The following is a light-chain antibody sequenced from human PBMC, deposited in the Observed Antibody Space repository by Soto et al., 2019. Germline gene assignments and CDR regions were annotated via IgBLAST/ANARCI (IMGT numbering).Light chain of an antibody. CDR2: DAS. J-gene: IGKJ1*01. V-gene: IGKV1-17*01. CDR3: QQYNSYSRT. Sequence: IHMTQSPASLSASVGDRVTITCRASQGIRNDLGWYQQKPGKAPKLLISDASSLKSGVPSRFSGSGSATEFTLTISSLQPDDFATYYCQQYNSYSRTFGQGTKVDIK. CDR1: QGIRND.